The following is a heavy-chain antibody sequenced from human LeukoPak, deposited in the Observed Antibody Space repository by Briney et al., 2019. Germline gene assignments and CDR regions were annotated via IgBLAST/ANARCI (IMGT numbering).Heavy chain of an antibody. J-gene: IGHJ6*03. V-gene: IGHV3-74*01. D-gene: IGHD7-27*01. CDR1: GFTFSSFW. CDR2: IIIDGSGT. CDR3: ARVRPGYYYMDV. Sequence: GGSLRLSCAASGFTFSSFWMHWVRQPPGKGLVWVSRIIIDGSGTTYADFVKGRFTISRDNAKNTLYLQMNSLRVEDTAVYYCARVRPGYYYMDVWGKGTTVTVSS.